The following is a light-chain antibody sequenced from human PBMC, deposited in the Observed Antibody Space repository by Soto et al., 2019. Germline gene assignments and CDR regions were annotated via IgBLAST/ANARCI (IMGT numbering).Light chain of an antibody. V-gene: IGLV2-14*03. J-gene: IGLJ2*01. CDR2: DVT. CDR1: SSYIGAYNY. CDR3: SSHTFGSLVV. Sequence: QSALTQPASVSGSPGQSITISCTTTSSYIGAYNYVSWYQQHTGKAPKLIIYDVTSRPSGVSNRFSGSKSGNTASLTISGLQAEDAADYFCSSHTFGSLVVFGGGTKLTVL.